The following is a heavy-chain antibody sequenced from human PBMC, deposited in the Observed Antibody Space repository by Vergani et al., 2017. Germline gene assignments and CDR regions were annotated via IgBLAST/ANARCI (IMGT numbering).Heavy chain of an antibody. V-gene: IGHV4-59*13. CDR2: IYSTGST. J-gene: IGHJ6*02. Sequence: QVQLAESGPGLVKPSETLSLTCTVAVGSFITYYWSWLRQSPGKALEWIGYIYSTGSTNYNPSLNSRVTMSVDTSKNQFSLKLRSVNAADTAVYFCVSVMYRDEASTVYRLEGMDIWGQGTTVTISS. CDR1: VGSFITYY. D-gene: IGHD2-8*02. CDR3: VSVMYRDEASTVYRLEGMDI.